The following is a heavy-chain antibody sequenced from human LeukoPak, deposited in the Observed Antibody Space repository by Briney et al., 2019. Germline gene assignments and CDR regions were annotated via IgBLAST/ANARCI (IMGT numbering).Heavy chain of an antibody. V-gene: IGHV4-34*01. CDR3: ARGRRIAAAGRNWFDP. CDR2: INHSGST. J-gene: IGHJ5*02. D-gene: IGHD6-13*01. Sequence: SETLSLTCAVYGGSFSGYYWSWIRQPPGKGLEWLGEINHSGSTNYNPSLKSRVTISVDTSKNQFSLKLSSVTAADTAVCYCARGRRIAAAGRNWFDPWGQGTLVTVSS. CDR1: GGSFSGYY.